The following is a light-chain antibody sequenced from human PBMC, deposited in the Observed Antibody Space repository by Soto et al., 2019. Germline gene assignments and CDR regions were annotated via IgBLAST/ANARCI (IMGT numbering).Light chain of an antibody. CDR1: QSVSGSY. CDR3: QQYGDSRM. Sequence: EIVLTQSPGTLSLTPGERATLSCRASQSVSGSYLAWYQQKPGQAPRLLIYAASIRATGIPDRFSGSGSGTDFTPTISRLEPEDFAVYYCQQYGDSRMFGQGTKVEIK. CDR2: AAS. V-gene: IGKV3-20*01. J-gene: IGKJ1*01.